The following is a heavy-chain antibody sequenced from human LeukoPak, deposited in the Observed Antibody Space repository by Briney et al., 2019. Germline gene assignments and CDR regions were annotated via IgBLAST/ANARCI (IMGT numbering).Heavy chain of an antibody. V-gene: IGHV4-59*01. D-gene: IGHD3-16*02. CDR3: ARGPTFYDYVWGSYRYYYGMDV. CDR2: IYYSGST. J-gene: IGHJ6*02. CDR1: GGSISSYY. Sequence: SETLSLTCTVSGGSISSYYWSWIRQPPGKGLEWIGYIYYSGSTNYNPSLKSRVTISVDTSKNQFSLKLSSVTAADMAVYYCARGPTFYDYVWGSYRYYYGMDVWGQGTTVTVSS.